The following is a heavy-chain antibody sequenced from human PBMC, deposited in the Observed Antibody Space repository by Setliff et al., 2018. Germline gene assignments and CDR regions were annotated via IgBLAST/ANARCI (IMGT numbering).Heavy chain of an antibody. CDR1: GFTFSSYS. CDR3: ARGSSSSGVDY. D-gene: IGHD6-6*01. V-gene: IGHV3-21*01. J-gene: IGHJ4*02. Sequence: PGGSLRLSCAASGFTFSSYSMNWVRQAPGKGLEWVSSISSSSSYIYYADPVKGRFTISRDNAKNSLYLQMNSLRAEDTAVYYCARGSSSSGVDYWGQGTLVTVS. CDR2: ISSSSSYI.